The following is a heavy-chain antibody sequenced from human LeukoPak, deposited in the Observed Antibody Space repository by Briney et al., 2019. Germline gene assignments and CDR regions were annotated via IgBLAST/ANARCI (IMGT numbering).Heavy chain of an antibody. D-gene: IGHD2-21*01. CDR2: INCNGGGT. V-gene: IGHV1-2*06. CDR3: ARDYGPYPGCSWFDP. Sequence: GASVKVSCKASGYTFTGYYIHWVRQAPGQGLERMGRINCNGGGTSYAQKFQGRVTMTRDTSISTAYMELDRLTSDDTAVYYCARDYGPYPGCSWFDPWGQGTLVTVSS. J-gene: IGHJ5*02. CDR1: GYTFTGYY.